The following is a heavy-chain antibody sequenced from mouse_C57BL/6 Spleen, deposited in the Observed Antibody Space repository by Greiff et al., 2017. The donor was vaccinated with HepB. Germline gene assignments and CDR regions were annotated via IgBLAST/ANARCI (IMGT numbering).Heavy chain of an antibody. J-gene: IGHJ2*01. Sequence: QVQLQQPGAELVKPGASVKLSCKASGYTFTSYWMQWVKQRPGQGLEWIGEIDPSDSYTNYNQKFKGKATLTVDTSSRPAYMQLSSLTSEDSAVYYCASSGYFDYWGQGTTLTVSS. V-gene: IGHV1-50*01. CDR1: GYTFTSYW. CDR2: IDPSDSYT. CDR3: ASSGYFDY. D-gene: IGHD4-1*01.